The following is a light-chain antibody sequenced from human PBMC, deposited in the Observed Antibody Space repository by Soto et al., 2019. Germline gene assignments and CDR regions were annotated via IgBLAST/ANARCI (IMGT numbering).Light chain of an antibody. Sequence: SYELTQPPSVSVAPGKTARITCGGNNIGSKSVHWYQQKPGQAPVLVIYYDSDRPSRIPGRFSGSTSGNTATLPISRVEDGDEADYYCQVWDSSSDHVVFGGGTKLTVL. J-gene: IGLJ2*01. CDR3: QVWDSSSDHVV. V-gene: IGLV3-21*04. CDR1: NIGSKS. CDR2: YDS.